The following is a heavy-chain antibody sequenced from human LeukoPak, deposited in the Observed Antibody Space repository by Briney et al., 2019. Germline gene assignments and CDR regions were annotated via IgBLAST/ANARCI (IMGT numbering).Heavy chain of an antibody. D-gene: IGHD2-15*01. V-gene: IGHV4-59*02. CDR2: IYYSGST. Sequence: PSETLSLTCTVSGGSVSTYYWNWIRQPPGKGLEWIGYIYYSGSTNYNPSLKSRLTISVDTSNNPFSLKLSSVTAADTAVYYCAGTSGYCSGGNCYSAFDYWGQGTLVTVSS. CDR1: GGSVSTYY. CDR3: AGTSGYCSGGNCYSAFDY. J-gene: IGHJ4*02.